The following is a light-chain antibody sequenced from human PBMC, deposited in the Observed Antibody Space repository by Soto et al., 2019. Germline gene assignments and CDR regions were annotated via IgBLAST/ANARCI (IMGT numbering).Light chain of an antibody. Sequence: DIQMTQSPSTLSASVGDRVTITCRASQSISSWLAWYQQKAGKATKLLIYKASSLESGVPSRFSGSGSWTEFTLTISSLQPDDFATYYCQQYNSYSIAFGQGTRLEI. V-gene: IGKV1-5*03. CDR3: QQYNSYSIA. CDR1: QSISSW. J-gene: IGKJ5*01. CDR2: KAS.